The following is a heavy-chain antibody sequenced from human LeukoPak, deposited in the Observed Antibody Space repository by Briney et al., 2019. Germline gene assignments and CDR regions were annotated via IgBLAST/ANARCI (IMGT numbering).Heavy chain of an antibody. CDR2: IKPDGRNK. V-gene: IGHV3-30-3*01. J-gene: IGHJ4*02. D-gene: IGHD5/OR15-5a*01. CDR3: VRQSTGLDY. CDR1: GFTFSSHT. Sequence: PGGSLRLSCAASGFTFSSHTMHWVRQAPGKGLEWVAVIKPDGRNKFHADSVKGRFIISRDNSENTLYLQLDSLRTEDTAVYYCVRQSTGLDYWGQGTLVTVSS.